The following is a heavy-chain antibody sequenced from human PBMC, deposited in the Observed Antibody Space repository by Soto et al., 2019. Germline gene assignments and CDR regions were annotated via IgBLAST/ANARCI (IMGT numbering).Heavy chain of an antibody. CDR1: GGAISSYY. V-gene: IGHV4-4*07. D-gene: IGHD3-3*02. J-gene: IGHJ6*02. CDR2: VFSSEST. Sequence: PSETLSLTCSVPGGAISSYYWSWVRQPAGKGLEWIGRVFSSESTNYNASLKSRVTMSIDTSKNEVSLTLRSVTAADTGVYYCARVAFSYFGMDVWGPGTTVTVSS. CDR3: ARVAFSYFGMDV.